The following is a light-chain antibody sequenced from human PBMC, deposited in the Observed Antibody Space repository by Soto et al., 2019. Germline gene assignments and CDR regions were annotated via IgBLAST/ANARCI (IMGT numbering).Light chain of an antibody. Sequence: QSVLTQPASVSGSPGQSITISCTGASSDVGAYDYVSWYQQHPGKAPKLMIFDVSNRPSGVSNRFSGSKSGNTASLTISGLQAEDEADYSCSSYTRTSTGVFRTGTRSPS. V-gene: IGLV2-14*01. CDR3: SSYTRTSTGV. CDR1: SSDVGAYDY. CDR2: DVS. J-gene: IGLJ1*01.